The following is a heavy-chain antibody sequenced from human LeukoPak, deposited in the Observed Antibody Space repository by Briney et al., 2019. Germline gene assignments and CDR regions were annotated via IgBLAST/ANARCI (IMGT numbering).Heavy chain of an antibody. CDR1: GFTVINNY. CDR3: ARDKAAPGQHFDY. D-gene: IGHD6-13*01. J-gene: IGHJ4*02. CDR2: INHSGST. Sequence: GSLRLSCAASGFTVINNYMTWIRQPPGKGLEWIGEINHSGSTNYNPSLKSRVTISVDTSKNQFSLKLSSVTAADTAVYYCARDKAAPGQHFDYWGQGTLVTVSS. V-gene: IGHV4-34*01.